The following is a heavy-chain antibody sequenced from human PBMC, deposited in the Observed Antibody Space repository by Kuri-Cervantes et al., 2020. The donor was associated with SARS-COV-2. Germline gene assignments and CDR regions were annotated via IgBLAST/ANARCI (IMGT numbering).Heavy chain of an antibody. J-gene: IGHJ6*02. CDR3: AKDLLEYYDFWSGYYTGGYGMDV. CDR2: ISGSGGST. CDR1: GFTFSNYA. Sequence: GGSLRLSCAASGFTFSNYAMSWVRQAPGKGLEWVSAISGSGGSTYYADSVKGRFTISRDNSKNTLYLQMNSLRAEDTAVYYCAKDLLEYYDFWSGYYTGGYGMDVWGQGTTVTVSS. D-gene: IGHD3-3*01. V-gene: IGHV3-23*01.